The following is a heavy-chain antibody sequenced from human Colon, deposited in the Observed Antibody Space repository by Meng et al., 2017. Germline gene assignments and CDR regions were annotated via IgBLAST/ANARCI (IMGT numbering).Heavy chain of an antibody. CDR1: GGSISSGCFY. Sequence: VQVQESGPGLVKPSQTLSLTCTVSGGSISSGCFYWSWIRQHPGKGLEWIGYIYYSGSTYYNPSLRSRVAISIDTSKNQFSLKLTSVTAADTAVYFCARTNYGDYNWFDPWGQGTLVTVSS. V-gene: IGHV4-31*03. CDR3: ARTNYGDYNWFDP. CDR2: IYYSGST. J-gene: IGHJ5*02. D-gene: IGHD4-17*01.